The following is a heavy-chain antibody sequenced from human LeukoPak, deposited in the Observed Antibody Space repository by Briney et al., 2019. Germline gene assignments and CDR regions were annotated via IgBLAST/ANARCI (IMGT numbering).Heavy chain of an antibody. D-gene: IGHD3-10*01. CDR2: IYYDGST. CDR1: GGSIGSSSDY. V-gene: IGHV4-39*01. Sequence: SETLSLTCSVSGGSIGSSSDYWAWIRQPPGKGLDWIGSIYYDGSTYYNPSLKSRVTISVATSKSQFSLNVRSVTAADTAVYYCARHHTRGVVSPSLYYFDYWGQGTLVTVSS. CDR3: ARHHTRGVVSPSLYYFDY. J-gene: IGHJ4*02.